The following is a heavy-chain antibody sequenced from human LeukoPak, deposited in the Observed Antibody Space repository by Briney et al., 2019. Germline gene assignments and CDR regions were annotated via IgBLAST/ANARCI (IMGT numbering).Heavy chain of an antibody. CDR2: INPSGGST. Sequence: ASVKVSCKASGSTFTSYYMHWVRQAPGQGLEWMGIINPSGGSTSYAQKFQGRVTMTRDTSTSTVYMELSSLRSEDTAIYYCATSSSGWYTDYWGQGTLVTVSS. J-gene: IGHJ4*02. CDR1: GSTFTSYY. CDR3: ATSSSGWYTDY. D-gene: IGHD6-19*01. V-gene: IGHV1-46*01.